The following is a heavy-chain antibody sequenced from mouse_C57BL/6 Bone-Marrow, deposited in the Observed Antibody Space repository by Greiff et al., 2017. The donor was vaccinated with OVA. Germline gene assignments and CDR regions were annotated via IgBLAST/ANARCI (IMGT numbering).Heavy chain of an antibody. CDR3: ARPMRGKTWFAY. CDR2: ISDGGSYT. D-gene: IGHD2-1*01. J-gene: IGHJ3*01. Sequence: EVQRVESGGGLVKPGGSLKLSCAASGFTFSSYAMSWVRQTPEKRLEWVATISDGGSYTYYPDNVKGRFTISRDNAKNNLYLQMSHLKSEDTAMYYCARPMRGKTWFAYWGQGTLVTVSA. V-gene: IGHV5-4*01. CDR1: GFTFSSYA.